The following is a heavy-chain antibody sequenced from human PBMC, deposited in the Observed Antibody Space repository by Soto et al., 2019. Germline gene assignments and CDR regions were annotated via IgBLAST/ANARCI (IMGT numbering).Heavy chain of an antibody. CDR2: IWYDGSNK. D-gene: IGHD3-10*01. V-gene: IGHV3-30*18. J-gene: IGHJ4*02. CDR3: AKARHGSGTYSYFDY. CDR1: GFTFSSYA. Sequence: QVQLVESGGGVVQPGRSLRLSCAASGFTFSSYATHWVRQAPGNGLEWVAVIWYDGSNKNYADSVKGRFTISRDNSKNTLYLQMNSLRTEDTAVYYCAKARHGSGTYSYFDYWGQGILVTVSS.